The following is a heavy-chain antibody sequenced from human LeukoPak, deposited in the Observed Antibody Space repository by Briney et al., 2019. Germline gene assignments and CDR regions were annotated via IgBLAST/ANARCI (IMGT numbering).Heavy chain of an antibody. CDR1: GYTFTGYY. CDR3: AFIGRYCRSTSCSFDY. Sequence: GASVKVSCKASGYTFTGYYMHWVRQAAGQGLEWMGWINPNSGGTNYAQKFQGRVTMTRDTSISTAYMELSRLRSDDTAVYYCAFIGRYCRSTSCSFDYWGQGTLVTVSS. V-gene: IGHV1-2*02. D-gene: IGHD2-2*01. J-gene: IGHJ4*02. CDR2: INPNSGGT.